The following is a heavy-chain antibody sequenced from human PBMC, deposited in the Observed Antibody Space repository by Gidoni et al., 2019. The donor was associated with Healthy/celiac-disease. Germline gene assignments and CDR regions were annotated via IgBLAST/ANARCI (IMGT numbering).Heavy chain of an antibody. CDR3: ARDGLSDAFDI. CDR2: IIPSFGTA. CDR1: GGTFSSYA. V-gene: IGHV1-69*06. Sequence: SSVKVSCKASGGTFSSYAISWVRQAPGQGLEWKGGIIPSFGTANYAQKFQGRVTITAEKSTSTAYMELSSLSSEDTAVYYCARDGLSDAFDIWGQGTMVTVSS. J-gene: IGHJ3*02. D-gene: IGHD6-19*01.